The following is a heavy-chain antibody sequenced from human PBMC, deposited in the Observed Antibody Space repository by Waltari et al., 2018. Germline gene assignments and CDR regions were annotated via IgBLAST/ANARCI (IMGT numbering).Heavy chain of an antibody. V-gene: IGHV3-7*01. CDR2: IKQDGSEK. D-gene: IGHD2-8*02. CDR3: ARLDVLVVYADNFDY. CDR1: GFTFSSYW. Sequence: EVQLVESGGGLVQPGGSLRLSCAASGFTFSSYWMSWVRQAPGKGLEWVANIKQDGSEKYYVDSVKGRFTISRDNAKNSLYLQMNSLRAEDTAVYYCARLDVLVVYADNFDYWGQGTLVTVSS. J-gene: IGHJ4*02.